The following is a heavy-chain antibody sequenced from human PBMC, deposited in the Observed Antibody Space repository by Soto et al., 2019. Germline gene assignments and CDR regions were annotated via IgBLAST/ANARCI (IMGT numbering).Heavy chain of an antibody. CDR2: IYRSGST. CDR1: GYSISSGYY. Sequence: SETLSLTCAVSGYSISSGYYWGWIRQPPGKGLEWIGSIYRSGSTYYNPSLKSRVTISVDTSKNQFSLKLSSVTAADTAVYYCARELGYCSSTSCYTVGMDVWGQGTTVTVSS. J-gene: IGHJ6*02. V-gene: IGHV4-38-2*02. D-gene: IGHD2-2*02. CDR3: ARELGYCSSTSCYTVGMDV.